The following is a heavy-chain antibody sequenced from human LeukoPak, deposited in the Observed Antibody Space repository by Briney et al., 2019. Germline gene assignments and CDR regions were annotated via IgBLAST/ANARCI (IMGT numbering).Heavy chain of an antibody. J-gene: IGHJ4*02. D-gene: IGHD6-13*01. Sequence: PGGSLRLSCAASEFTFSSYGMHWVRQAPGKGLEWVAVISYDGSNKYYADSVKGRFTISRDNSKNTLYLQMNSLRAEDTAVYYCAKKDGSSWYSDYWGRGTLVTVSS. V-gene: IGHV3-30*18. CDR1: EFTFSSYG. CDR3: AKKDGSSWYSDY. CDR2: ISYDGSNK.